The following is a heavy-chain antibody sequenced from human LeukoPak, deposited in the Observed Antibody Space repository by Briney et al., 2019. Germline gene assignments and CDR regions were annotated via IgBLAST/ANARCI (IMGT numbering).Heavy chain of an antibody. D-gene: IGHD6-13*01. CDR2: IWFDGINR. Sequence: GGSLRLSCAASGFTFSNYGMHWVRQAPGRGLEWVAVIWFDGINRYFSDSVMGRFTISRDNSKNTLFLQMNSLRAEDTALYYGARGVGYSTLNARLDYWGQGTLVTVSS. J-gene: IGHJ4*02. V-gene: IGHV3-33*01. CDR3: ARGVGYSTLNARLDY. CDR1: GFTFSNYG.